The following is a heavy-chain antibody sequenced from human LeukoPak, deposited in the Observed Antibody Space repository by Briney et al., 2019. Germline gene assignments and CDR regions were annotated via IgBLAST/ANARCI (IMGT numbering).Heavy chain of an antibody. Sequence: GGSLRLSCAASGFTFSSYSMNWVRQAPGKGLEWVSYISSSSSTIYYADSVQGRFTISRDNSKNTLYLQMNSLRAEDTAVYYCATLYGDYNWYFDLWGRGTLVTVSS. CDR1: GFTFSSYS. V-gene: IGHV3-48*01. D-gene: IGHD4-17*01. CDR2: ISSSSSTI. J-gene: IGHJ2*01. CDR3: ATLYGDYNWYFDL.